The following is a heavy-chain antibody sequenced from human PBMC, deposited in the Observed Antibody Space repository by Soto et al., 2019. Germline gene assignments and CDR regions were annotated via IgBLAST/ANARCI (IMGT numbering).Heavy chain of an antibody. D-gene: IGHD1-1*01. J-gene: IGHJ4*02. V-gene: IGHV4-30-4*01. CDR1: GVPISSADSH. CDR2: RSYSGST. CDR3: VRGQTGTSESDY. Sequence: QVQLQESGPGLVKPSQTLSLICTVSGVPISSADSHWSWIRQPPGTGLEWIGYRSYSGSTSYTPSRRSRVTLSRDTSNNQCTLSLISVTAADTAVYYFVRGQTGTSESDYCVQGTLLTVSS.